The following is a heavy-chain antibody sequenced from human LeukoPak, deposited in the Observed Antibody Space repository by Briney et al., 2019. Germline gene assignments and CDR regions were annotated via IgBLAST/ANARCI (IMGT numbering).Heavy chain of an antibody. CDR2: INPNSGVT. CDR1: GYTFTGFY. D-gene: IGHD4-17*01. Sequence: ASVKVSCKASGYTFTGFYIHWVRQALGQGLEWMGWINPNSGVTTFAPRFQGRVTMTRDTSITTAYMEVISLRPDDTAVYYCARAISTVTPDYWGQGTLVTVSS. V-gene: IGHV1-2*02. J-gene: IGHJ4*02. CDR3: ARAISTVTPDY.